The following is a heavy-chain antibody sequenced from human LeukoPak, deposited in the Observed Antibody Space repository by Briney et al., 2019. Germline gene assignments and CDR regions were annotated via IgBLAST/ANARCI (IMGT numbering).Heavy chain of an antibody. V-gene: IGHV4-39*07. J-gene: IGHJ3*02. CDR2: INYSGST. Sequence: SETLSLTCTVSGGSISSSTYYWGWIRQPPGKGLEWIGSINYSGSTNYNPSLKSRVTISVDTSKNQFSLKLSSVTAADTAVYYCARAGGSYYSDAFDIWGQGTMVTVSS. D-gene: IGHD1-26*01. CDR3: ARAGGSYYSDAFDI. CDR1: GGSISSSTYY.